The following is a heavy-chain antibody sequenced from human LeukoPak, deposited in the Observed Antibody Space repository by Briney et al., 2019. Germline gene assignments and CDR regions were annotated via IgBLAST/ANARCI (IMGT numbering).Heavy chain of an antibody. V-gene: IGHV4-34*01. CDR3: ARVYYDFWSGYSMDY. CDR1: GGSISSYY. J-gene: IGHJ4*02. D-gene: IGHD3-3*01. CDR2: INHSGST. Sequence: SETLSLTCTVSGGSISSYYWSWIRQPPGKGLEWIGEINHSGSTNYNPSLKSRVTISVDTSKNQFSLELSSVTAADTAVYYCARVYYDFWSGYSMDYWGQGTLVTVSS.